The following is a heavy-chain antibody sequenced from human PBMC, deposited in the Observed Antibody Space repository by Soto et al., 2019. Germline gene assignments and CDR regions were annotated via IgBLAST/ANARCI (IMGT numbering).Heavy chain of an antibody. CDR3: ARVTGYSYAP. V-gene: IGHV4-39*01. J-gene: IGHJ5*02. D-gene: IGHD5-18*01. CDR2: IFYSGSA. CDR1: GGSISSSSYY. Sequence: PSETLSLTCTVSGGSISSSSYYWGWIRQPPERGLQWIGHIFYSGSAYYNPSLKSRVTMSVDTSKNQFSLKLSSLTAADTAAYYCARVTGYSYAPWSQGTLVTVSS.